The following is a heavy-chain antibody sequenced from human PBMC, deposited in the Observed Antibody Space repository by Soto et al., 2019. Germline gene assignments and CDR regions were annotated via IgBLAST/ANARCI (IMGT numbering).Heavy chain of an antibody. D-gene: IGHD3-9*01. CDR3: ARDGVVRYFDWSPGGFDY. CDR1: GFTFSDYY. V-gene: IGHV3-11*01. Sequence: GGSLRLSCAASGFTFSDYYMSWIRQAPGKGLEWVSYISSSGSTIYYADSVKGRFTISRDNAKNSLYLQMNSLRAEDTAVYYCARDGVVRYFDWSPGGFDYWGQGTLVTVSS. J-gene: IGHJ4*02. CDR2: ISSSGSTI.